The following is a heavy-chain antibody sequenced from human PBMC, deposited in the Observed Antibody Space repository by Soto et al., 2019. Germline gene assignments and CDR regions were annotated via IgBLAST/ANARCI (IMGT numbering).Heavy chain of an antibody. CDR2: ISYDGSNK. CDR1: GFTFSSYG. J-gene: IGHJ6*02. D-gene: IGHD2-2*01. CDR3: AKEYCSSTSCYGGGRGMDV. V-gene: IGHV3-30*18. Sequence: GGSLRLSCAASGFTFSSYGMHWVRQAPGKGLEWVAVISYDGSNKYYADSVKGRFTISRDNSKNTLYLQMNSLRAEDTAVYYCAKEYCSSTSCYGGGRGMDVWGQGTTVTVSS.